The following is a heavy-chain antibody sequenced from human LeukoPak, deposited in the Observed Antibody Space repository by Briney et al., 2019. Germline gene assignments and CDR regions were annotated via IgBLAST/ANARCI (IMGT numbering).Heavy chain of an antibody. V-gene: IGHV3-30*18. J-gene: IGHJ4*02. D-gene: IGHD1-26*01. Sequence: GGSLRLSCAASGFTFSSYGMHWVRQAPGKGLEWVAVISYDGSNKYYADSVKGRFTISRDNSKNTLYLQMNSLRAEDTAVYYCAKCVVVGATGYFDYWGQGTLVTVSS. CDR2: ISYDGSNK. CDR3: AKCVVVGATGYFDY. CDR1: GFTFSSYG.